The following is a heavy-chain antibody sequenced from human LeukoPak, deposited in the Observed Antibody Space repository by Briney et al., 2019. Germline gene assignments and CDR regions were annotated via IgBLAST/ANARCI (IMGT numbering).Heavy chain of an antibody. J-gene: IGHJ4*02. CDR3: ARGHSEAYYDILTALIFFDY. CDR2: INWNGGST. CDR1: GFPFDDYG. V-gene: IGHV3-20*03. D-gene: IGHD3-9*01. Sequence: GSLRLSFAASGFPFDDYGMSWVRQAPGKGLEWVSGINWNGGSTGYADSVKGRFTISRDNAKNSLYLQMNSLRAEDTALYYCARGHSEAYYDILTALIFFDYWGQGTLVTVSS.